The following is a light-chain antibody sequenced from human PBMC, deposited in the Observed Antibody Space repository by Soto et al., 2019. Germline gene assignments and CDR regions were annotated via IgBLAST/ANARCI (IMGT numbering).Light chain of an antibody. J-gene: IGKJ1*01. CDR3: QHSYSTPTCT. V-gene: IGKV1-39*01. CDR2: AAS. CDR1: QSIGMY. Sequence: DIQMTQSPSSLSASVGDRVTITCRASQSIGMYLNWYQQKPGKAPKLLIYAASSLQSGGPSRFSRSGSETDFSLTISSLQPEDIATYYCQHSYSTPTCTFAQGTNVYIK.